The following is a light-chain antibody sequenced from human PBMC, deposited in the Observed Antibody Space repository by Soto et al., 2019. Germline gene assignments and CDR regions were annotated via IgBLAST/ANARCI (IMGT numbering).Light chain of an antibody. CDR1: SSDIAPYNY. J-gene: IGLJ1*01. CDR3: SSYTSSTNYV. V-gene: IGLV2-14*01. CDR2: EVS. Sequence: QSVLAQPASVSGSPGQSLTISCTGTSSDIAPYNYVSWYQQHPGKAPKLIIYEVSYRPSGISNRFSGSKSGNTSSLTISGLQAEDEADYYCSSYTSSTNYVFXTGTKVTVL.